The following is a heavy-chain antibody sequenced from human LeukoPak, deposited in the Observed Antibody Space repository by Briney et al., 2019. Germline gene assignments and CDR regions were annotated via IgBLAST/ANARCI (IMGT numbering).Heavy chain of an antibody. CDR1: GYTLTELS. D-gene: IGHD3-22*01. CDR3: ARASSYYYDSSGYPFQH. CDR2: FDPEDGET. Sequence: GASVTVSCKVSGYTLTELSMHWVRQAPGKGLEWMGGFDPEDGETIYAQKFQGRVTMTEDTSTDTAYMELSSLRSEDTAVYYCARASSYYYDSSGYPFQHWGQGTLVTVSS. J-gene: IGHJ1*01. V-gene: IGHV1-24*01.